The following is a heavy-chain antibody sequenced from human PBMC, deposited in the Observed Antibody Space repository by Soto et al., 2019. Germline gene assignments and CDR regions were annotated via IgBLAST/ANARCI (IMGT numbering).Heavy chain of an antibody. Sequence: GGSLRLSCAASGFTLRGYAMDWVCKAPGKGLEYVSGISSNGVGTYYANSVQGRFTISRDNSKNTVYLQMGSLRPEDMAVYYCARRARPDFYYMDVWGKGTAVTVSS. D-gene: IGHD6-6*01. J-gene: IGHJ6*03. CDR3: ARRARPDFYYMDV. CDR2: ISSNGVGT. V-gene: IGHV3-64*01. CDR1: GFTLRGYA.